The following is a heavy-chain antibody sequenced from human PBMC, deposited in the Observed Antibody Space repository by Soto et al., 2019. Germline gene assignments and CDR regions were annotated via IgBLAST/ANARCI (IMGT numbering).Heavy chain of an antibody. CDR3: ARDDVLCDGGRCYGVHLDV. Sequence: EVQLVESGGGLVQPGGSLRLSCAASGFTVSSKYMSWVRQAPGKGLEWVSLIQNVGPTYYADSVKGRLTISRDTSENTVHLQMDSLRAEDTAVYYCARDDVLCDGGRCYGVHLDVWGKGTTVTVSS. J-gene: IGHJ6*04. CDR1: GFTVSSKY. V-gene: IGHV3-66*01. D-gene: IGHD2-15*01. CDR2: IQNVGPT.